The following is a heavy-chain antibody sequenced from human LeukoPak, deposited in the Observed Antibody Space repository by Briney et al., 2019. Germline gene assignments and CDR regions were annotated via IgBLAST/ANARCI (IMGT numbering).Heavy chain of an antibody. CDR3: ARAMMVVANLWGVFDY. V-gene: IGHV3-23*01. CDR2: ISGGGGST. CDR1: GFTFSSYA. Sequence: PGGSLRLSCAASGFTFSSYAMSWVRQAPGKGLEWVSGISGGGGSTYYADSVKGRFAISRDNSKNTLYLQMNSLRAEDTAVYYRARAMMVVANLWGVFDYWGQGALVTVSS. D-gene: IGHD3-22*01. J-gene: IGHJ4*02.